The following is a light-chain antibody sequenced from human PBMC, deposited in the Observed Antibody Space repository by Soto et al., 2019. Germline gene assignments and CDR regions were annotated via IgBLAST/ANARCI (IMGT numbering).Light chain of an antibody. J-gene: IGKJ5*01. V-gene: IGKV3-11*01. CDR2: DAY. CDR3: QQRNYWPIT. CDR1: QSVGSY. Sequence: EIVLTQYTATLSLSPGEGATLSCRASQSVGSYLAWYQQKLGQATRLLIYDAYKRATGIPARFSGSGSGTDFTLTINSLEPEDFAVYYCQQRNYWPITVGQGTRLEIK.